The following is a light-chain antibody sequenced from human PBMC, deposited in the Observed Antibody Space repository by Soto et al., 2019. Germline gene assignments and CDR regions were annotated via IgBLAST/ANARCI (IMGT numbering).Light chain of an antibody. CDR3: QHYNSYPWT. Sequence: DIQLTQSPSTLSASLGDRVTITCRASESMSNCLAWYTQKTGKAPKLQISGASSLQSGVPSRVSGSASGTEFTLTISSLQPDDIATYDCQHYNSYPWTFGQGTKVDIK. J-gene: IGKJ1*01. CDR1: ESMSNC. CDR2: GAS. V-gene: IGKV1-5*01.